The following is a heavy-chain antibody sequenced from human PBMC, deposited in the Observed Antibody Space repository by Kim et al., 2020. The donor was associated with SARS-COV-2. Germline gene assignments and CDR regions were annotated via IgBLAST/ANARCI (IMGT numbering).Heavy chain of an antibody. J-gene: IGHJ4*02. CDR3: AKDEGSITVASTGGFDY. CDR1: GFTFSNYA. D-gene: IGHD6-19*01. CDR2: ISGSGGST. Sequence: GGSLRLSCAASGFTFSNYAMSWVRQAPGKGLEWVSGISGSGGSTYYADSVKGRFTISRDNSKNTLDLQMNSLRAEDTAVYYCAKDEGSITVASTGGFDYWGQGTLVTVSS. V-gene: IGHV3-23*01.